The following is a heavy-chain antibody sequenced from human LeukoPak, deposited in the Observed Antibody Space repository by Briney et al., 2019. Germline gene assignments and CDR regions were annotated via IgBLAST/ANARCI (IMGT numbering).Heavy chain of an antibody. J-gene: IGHJ4*02. V-gene: IGHV7-4-1*02. D-gene: IGHD6-19*01. CDR3: ARVVIQVAVAGPRSPPNFDY. CDR1: GYTFTNYT. Sequence: ASVKVSCKASGYTFTNYTMNWVRQAPGQGLEWMGWINTNTGNPTYAQGFTGRFVFSLDTSVSTAYLQISSLKAEDTAAYYCARVVIQVAVAGPRSPPNFDYWGQGTLVTVSS. CDR2: INTNTGNP.